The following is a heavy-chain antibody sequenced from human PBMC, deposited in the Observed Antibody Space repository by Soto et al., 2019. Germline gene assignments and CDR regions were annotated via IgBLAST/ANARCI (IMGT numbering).Heavy chain of an antibody. CDR3: ARITYYYDSSGYPWGMDV. CDR1: GYSFTSYW. J-gene: IGHJ6*02. Sequence: PGESLKISCKGSGYSFTSYWIGWVRQMPGKGLGWMGIIYPGDSDTRYSPSFQGQVTISADKSISTAYLQWSSLKASDTAMYYCARITYYYDSSGYPWGMDVWGQGTTVTVSS. D-gene: IGHD3-22*01. V-gene: IGHV5-51*01. CDR2: IYPGDSDT.